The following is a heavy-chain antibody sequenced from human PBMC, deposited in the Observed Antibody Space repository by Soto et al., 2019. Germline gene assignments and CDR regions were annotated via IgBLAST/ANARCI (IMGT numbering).Heavy chain of an antibody. CDR1: GDSISSSRYY. CDR2: SYYRGST. CDR3: ARHLPPTRGYCPSASGYHFDY. Sequence: QLQLQESGPGLVTPSETLSLTCTVSGDSISSSRYYWGWVRPPPGKGLEWIWSSYYRGSTYYRPSLKSPVTIPVDTFKNHFSLQLSAVTAADTAVYYCARHLPPTRGYCPSASGYHFDYWGHGTLVTVSS. D-gene: IGHD2-2*01. J-gene: IGHJ4*01. V-gene: IGHV4-39*01.